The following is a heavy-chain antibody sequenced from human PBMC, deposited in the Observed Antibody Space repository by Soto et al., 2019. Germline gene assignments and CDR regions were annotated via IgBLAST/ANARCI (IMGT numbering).Heavy chain of an antibody. V-gene: IGHV4-61*01. CDR3: ARAGNYDYVLGSYRYPKLFHS. D-gene: IGHD3-16*02. CDR1: GGSVSSGSYY. CDR2: IYYSGST. Sequence: PPETLSVTCTVSGGSVSSGSYYWSWIRQPPGKGLEWIGYIYYSGSTNYNPSLKSRVTISVDTSKNQFSLKLSSVTAADTAVYYCARAGNYDYVLGSYRYPKLFHSWGQGSLV. J-gene: IGHJ1*01.